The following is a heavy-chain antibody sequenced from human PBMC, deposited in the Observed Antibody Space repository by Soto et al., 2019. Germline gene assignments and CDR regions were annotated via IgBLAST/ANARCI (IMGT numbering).Heavy chain of an antibody. CDR1: GFTFSTYA. D-gene: IGHD1-26*01. Sequence: EVQLLESGGGLVQPGESLRLSCAASGFTFSTYAMSWVRQAPGKGLEWVSGISIGGDSTYYARSVKGRFTISRDNFRNTLHLQMNSLRAEDTAVYFWAKGLRWVLPLDDWGQGTLVTVFS. J-gene: IGHJ4*02. CDR2: ISIGGDST. V-gene: IGHV3-23*01. CDR3: AKGLRWVLPLDD.